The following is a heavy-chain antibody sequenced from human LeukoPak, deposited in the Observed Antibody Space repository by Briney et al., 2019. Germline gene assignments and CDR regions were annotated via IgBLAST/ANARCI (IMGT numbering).Heavy chain of an antibody. Sequence: SETLSLTCTVSGGSISSGSYYWSWIRQPAGKGLEWIGRIYTSGSTNYNPSLKSRVTMSVDTSKNQFSLKLSSVTAADTAVYYCARDHGSGNSVYWGQGTLVTVSS. V-gene: IGHV4-61*02. J-gene: IGHJ4*02. CDR2: IYTSGST. CDR3: ARDHGSGNSVY. D-gene: IGHD3-10*01. CDR1: GGSISSGSYY.